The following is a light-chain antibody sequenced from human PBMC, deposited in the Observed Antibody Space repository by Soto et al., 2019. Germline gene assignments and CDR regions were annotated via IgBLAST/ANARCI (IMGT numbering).Light chain of an antibody. Sequence: EIVLTQSPGALSLSPGERATLSCRASQRITNNFLAWFQQKPGLAPRLLIHGASTRASGVPGRFSGGGSGTDFVLTISRLEPEDFAVYYCQQYGRSPFTFGQGTKLQLK. CDR2: GAS. V-gene: IGKV3-20*01. CDR3: QQYGRSPFT. J-gene: IGKJ2*01. CDR1: QRITNNF.